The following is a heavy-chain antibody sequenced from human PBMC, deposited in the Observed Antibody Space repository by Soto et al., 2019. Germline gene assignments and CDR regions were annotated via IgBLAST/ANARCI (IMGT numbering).Heavy chain of an antibody. V-gene: IGHV1-69*13. D-gene: IGHD3-3*01. Sequence: SVKVSCKASGGTFSSYAISCVRQAPGQGLEWMGGIIPIFGTANYAQKFQGRVTITADESTSTAYMELNSLRAEDTAVYYCAKWSRSGAGRGSGFDIWGQGTMVTVSS. CDR2: IIPIFGTA. CDR3: AKWSRSGAGRGSGFDI. J-gene: IGHJ3*02. CDR1: GGTFSSYA.